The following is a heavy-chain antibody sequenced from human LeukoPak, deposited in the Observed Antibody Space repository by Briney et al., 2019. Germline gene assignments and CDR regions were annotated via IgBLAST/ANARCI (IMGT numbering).Heavy chain of an antibody. Sequence: ASVKVSCKASGYTFTSYYMHWVRQAPGQGLEWMGIINPSGGSTSYAQKFQGRVTMTRDMSTSTVYMELSSLRSEDTAVYYCARPADRIQLWLGFDYWGQGTLVTVSS. V-gene: IGHV1-46*01. D-gene: IGHD5-18*01. J-gene: IGHJ4*02. CDR3: ARPADRIQLWLGFDY. CDR1: GYTFTSYY. CDR2: INPSGGST.